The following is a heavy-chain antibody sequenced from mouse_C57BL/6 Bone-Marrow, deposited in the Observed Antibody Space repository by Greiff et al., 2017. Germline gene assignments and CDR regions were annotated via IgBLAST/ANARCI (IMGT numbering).Heavy chain of an antibody. J-gene: IGHJ2*01. D-gene: IGHD4-1*01. CDR2: IIPGSGGT. CDR1: GYAFTNYL. V-gene: IGHV1-54*01. CDR3: ARGGTGTGDSLYYFDH. Sequence: QVQLQQSGAELVRPGTSVKVSCKASGYAFTNYLIEWVKQRPGQGLEWIGVIIPGSGGTNYNEKFKGKATLTADKSSSTAYMQLSSLTSEDSAVYFCARGGTGTGDSLYYFDHWGQGTTLTVSS.